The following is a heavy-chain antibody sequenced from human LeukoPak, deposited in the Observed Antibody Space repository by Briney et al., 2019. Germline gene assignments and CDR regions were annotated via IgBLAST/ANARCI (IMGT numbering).Heavy chain of an antibody. CDR2: IYYSGST. D-gene: IGHD2-15*01. J-gene: IGHJ6*02. Sequence: SETLSLTCTVSGGSISSYYWSWIRQPPGKGLEWIGYIYYSGSTNYNPSLKGRVTISVDTSKNQFSLKLSSVTAADTAVYYCASHGRAASIINNYYYYGMDVWGQGTTVTVSS. CDR3: ASHGRAASIINNYYYYGMDV. CDR1: GGSISSYY. V-gene: IGHV4-59*08.